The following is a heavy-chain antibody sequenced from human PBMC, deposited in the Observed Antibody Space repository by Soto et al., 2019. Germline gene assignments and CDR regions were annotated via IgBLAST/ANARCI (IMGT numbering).Heavy chain of an antibody. CDR2: IINDGSGA. V-gene: IGHV3-74*01. Sequence: EVHLVESGGGLVQPGESLRLYCAASGFTFSSYWMHWVRQAPVKGLVWVARIINDGSGATYAASVRGRFTVTRNNAENTMYLQMDSLRAEDTAVYYCVRDMELWRLDSWGQGTLVTVSS. CDR3: VRDMELWRLDS. D-gene: IGHD2-21*01. J-gene: IGHJ4*02. CDR1: GFTFSSYW.